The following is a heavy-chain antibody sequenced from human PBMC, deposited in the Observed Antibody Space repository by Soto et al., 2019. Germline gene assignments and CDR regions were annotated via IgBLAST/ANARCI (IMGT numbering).Heavy chain of an antibody. Sequence: EVQLLESGGGLVQPGGSLRLSCAASGFTFSSFALSWVRQAPGKGLEWVSAISGSGDGTDYADSVKGRFTISRDNSKNTLYLQMNSLRAEDTAVYYWAGPGYSSQDYWGQGALVTVSS. CDR3: AGPGYSSQDY. CDR2: ISGSGDGT. D-gene: IGHD5-18*01. J-gene: IGHJ4*02. CDR1: GFTFSSFA. V-gene: IGHV3-23*01.